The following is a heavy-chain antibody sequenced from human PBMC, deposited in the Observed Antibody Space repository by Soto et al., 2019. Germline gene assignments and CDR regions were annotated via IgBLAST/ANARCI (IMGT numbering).Heavy chain of an antibody. D-gene: IGHD2-2*01. CDR1: GFTVRSNY. Sequence: WRSLRLSCAAAGFTVRSNYMSWVRQAPGKGLEWVSVIYSGGSTYYADSVKGRFTISRDDSKNTLYLQMNSLRAEDTALYYCARVPDRWGQGTLVTVSS. V-gene: IGHV3-66*01. CDR2: IYSGGST. CDR3: ARVPDR. J-gene: IGHJ5*02.